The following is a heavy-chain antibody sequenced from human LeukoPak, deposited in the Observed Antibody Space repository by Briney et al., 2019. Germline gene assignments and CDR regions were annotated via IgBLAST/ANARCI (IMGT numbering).Heavy chain of an antibody. Sequence: GGSLRLSCAASGFTFISYGMHWVRQTPGKGLEWVAFIRHDGSNKYYTDSVKGRFTISRDISKNSLFLLMNSLRLEDTAVYYCARDLISGSFYGFFDSWGPGALVTVSS. CDR2: IRHDGSNK. CDR3: ARDLISGSFYGFFDS. D-gene: IGHD3-10*01. CDR1: GFTFISYG. J-gene: IGHJ4*02. V-gene: IGHV3-30*02.